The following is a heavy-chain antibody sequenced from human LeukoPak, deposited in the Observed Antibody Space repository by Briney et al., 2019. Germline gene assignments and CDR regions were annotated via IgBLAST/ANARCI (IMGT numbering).Heavy chain of an antibody. J-gene: IGHJ4*02. CDR2: ISAYNGNT. D-gene: IGHD5-12*01. Sequence: ASVKVSCKASGYTFTSYGISWVRQAPGQGLEWMGWISAYNGNTNYAQKLQGRVTMTTDTSTSTAYMELRSLRSDDTAVYYCARDRERVVATMGYYWDQGTLVTVSS. CDR3: ARDRERVVATMGYY. CDR1: GYTFTSYG. V-gene: IGHV1-18*01.